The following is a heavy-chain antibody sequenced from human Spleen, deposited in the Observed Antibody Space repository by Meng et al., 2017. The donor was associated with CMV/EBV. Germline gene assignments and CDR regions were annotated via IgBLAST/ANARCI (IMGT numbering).Heavy chain of an antibody. CDR2: INSDGSST. V-gene: IGHV3-74*01. Sequence: ETLSLTCTVSGGSISSSSYYWGWVRQAPGKGLVWVSRINSDGSSTSYADSVKGRFTISRDNAKNTLYLQMNSLRAEDTAVYYCARARIAVAAFDIWGQGTMVTVSS. D-gene: IGHD6-19*01. CDR1: GGSISSSSYY. J-gene: IGHJ3*02. CDR3: ARARIAVAAFDI.